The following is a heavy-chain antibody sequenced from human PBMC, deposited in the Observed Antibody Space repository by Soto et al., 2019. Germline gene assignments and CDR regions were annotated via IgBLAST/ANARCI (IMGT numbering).Heavy chain of an antibody. Sequence: QVQLVQSGAEVKKPGASVKVSCKASGYSFTGSYIHWVRQAPGQGLEWMGWINPNSGGTNYAQRFQGRVTMTRDTSITTASMELSRLRSDDTAVYYCARDSGYDQTIDYWGQGTLVTVSS. V-gene: IGHV1-2*02. D-gene: IGHD5-12*01. J-gene: IGHJ4*02. CDR2: INPNSGGT. CDR1: GYSFTGSY. CDR3: ARDSGYDQTIDY.